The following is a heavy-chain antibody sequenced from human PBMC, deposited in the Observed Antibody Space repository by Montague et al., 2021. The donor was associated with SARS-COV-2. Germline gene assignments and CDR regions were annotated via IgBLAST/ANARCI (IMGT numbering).Heavy chain of an antibody. V-gene: IGHV3-21*01. J-gene: IGHJ4*02. CDR3: ARGDFDILTGYYPLFDC. D-gene: IGHD3-9*01. CDR2: ISGTSKYI. Sequence: SLRLSCAGSGFTFSSYSMNWVRQAPGKGLEWVSSISGTSKYIFYADSVKGRLTIPRDNAKNSLYLQMNSLRAEDTAVYYCARGDFDILTGYYPLFDCWGQGTLVTVSS. CDR1: GFTFSSYS.